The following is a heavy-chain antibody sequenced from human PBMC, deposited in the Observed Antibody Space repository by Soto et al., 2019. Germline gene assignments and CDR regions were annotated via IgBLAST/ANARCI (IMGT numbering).Heavy chain of an antibody. V-gene: IGHV1-69*06. D-gene: IGHD6-13*01. CDR2: IIPIFGTA. Sequence: AASVKVSCKASGGTFSSYAISWVRQAPGQGLEWMGGIIPIFGTANYAQKFQGRVTITADKSTSTAYMELSSLRSEDTAVYYCASGSARQQLETNYYYYGMDVWGQGTTVTVSS. CDR3: ASGSARQQLETNYYYYGMDV. J-gene: IGHJ6*02. CDR1: GGTFSSYA.